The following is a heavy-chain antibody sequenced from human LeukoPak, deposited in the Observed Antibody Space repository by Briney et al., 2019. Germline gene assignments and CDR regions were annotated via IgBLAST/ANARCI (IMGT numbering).Heavy chain of an antibody. V-gene: IGHV3-30*18. D-gene: IGHD6-13*01. CDR3: AKGVSSWYPPTFDY. Sequence: GVSLRLSCAASGFTFSSYGMHWVRQAPGKGLEWVAVLSYDGNNKYYAESVKGRFTISRDNPKNTLYLQMNSLRAEDTAVYYCAKGVSSWYPPTFDYWGQGTLITVSS. J-gene: IGHJ4*02. CDR1: GFTFSSYG. CDR2: LSYDGNNK.